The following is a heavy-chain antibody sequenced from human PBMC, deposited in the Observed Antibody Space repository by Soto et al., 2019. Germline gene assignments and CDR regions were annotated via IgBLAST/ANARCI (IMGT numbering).Heavy chain of an antibody. V-gene: IGHV3-48*03. J-gene: IGHJ4*02. D-gene: IGHD3-22*01. Sequence: EVPLVESGGDLVQPGGSLRLSCAVSGFTFSRYEMNWVRQAPGKGLEWVSYISSSGRTIHYADSVKGRFTISRDNAKNSLYLQMDSLRAEDTAVYYCARDIDYYDSSGDQDYWGQGTLVTVSS. CDR1: GFTFSRYE. CDR2: ISSSGRTI. CDR3: ARDIDYYDSSGDQDY.